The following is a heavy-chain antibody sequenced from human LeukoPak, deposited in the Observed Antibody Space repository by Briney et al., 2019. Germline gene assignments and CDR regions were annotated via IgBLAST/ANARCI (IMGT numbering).Heavy chain of an antibody. D-gene: IGHD2-2*01. Sequence: SETLSLTCTVSGGSISSYYWSWIRQPPGKGLEWIGYIYYSGSTNYNPSLKSRVTISVDTSKNQFSLKLSSVTAADTAVYYCARENTPEVVPAATMGDAFDIWGQGTMVTVSS. CDR2: IYYSGST. CDR3: ARENTPEVVPAATMGDAFDI. J-gene: IGHJ3*02. V-gene: IGHV4-59*01. CDR1: GGSISSYY.